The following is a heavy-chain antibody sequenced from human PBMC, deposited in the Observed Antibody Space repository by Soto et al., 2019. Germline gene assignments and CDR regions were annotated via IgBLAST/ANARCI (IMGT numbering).Heavy chain of an antibody. Sequence: PSETLSLTCTVSGGSISSYYWSWIRQPPGKGLEWIGYIYYSGSTNYNPSLKSRVTISVDTSKNQFSLKLSSVTAADTAVYYCARGSRSSWYWFDPWGQGTLVTVS. J-gene: IGHJ5*02. V-gene: IGHV4-59*01. CDR3: ARGSRSSWYWFDP. CDR1: GGSISSYY. CDR2: IYYSGST. D-gene: IGHD6-13*01.